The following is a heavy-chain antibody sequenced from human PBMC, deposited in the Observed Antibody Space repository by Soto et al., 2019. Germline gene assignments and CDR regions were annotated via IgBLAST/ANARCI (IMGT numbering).Heavy chain of an antibody. CDR1: GSTFSNYW. J-gene: IGHJ4*02. D-gene: IGHD3-3*01. V-gene: IGHV3-7*01. CDR3: ARGTYYPGDNGYYYFDS. CDR2: IKEDGSEK. Sequence: PGGSLRLSCAASGSTFSNYWMTWVRQAPGKGLEWVANIKEDGSEKHYVDSVKGRFTTSGDNGKNLLYLQMNDLRDEDTAVYYCARGTYYPGDNGYYYFDSWGKGTLVTVSS.